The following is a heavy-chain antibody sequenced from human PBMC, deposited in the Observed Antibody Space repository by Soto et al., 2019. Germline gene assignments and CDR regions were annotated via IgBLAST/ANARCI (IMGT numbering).Heavy chain of an antibody. V-gene: IGHV1-18*01. CDR2: ISAYNGNT. D-gene: IGHD6-25*01. Sequence: QVQLVQSGPEVKKPGASVKVSCKASNYPFTGYGISWVRQAPGQGLEWMGWISAYNGNTNYAQKVQDRVTMSTDTSTSTAYMDRRSLTSDDTAVYYCARAGSAWDAFDIWGQGTMVTVSS. CDR3: ARAGSAWDAFDI. CDR1: NYPFTGYG. J-gene: IGHJ3*02.